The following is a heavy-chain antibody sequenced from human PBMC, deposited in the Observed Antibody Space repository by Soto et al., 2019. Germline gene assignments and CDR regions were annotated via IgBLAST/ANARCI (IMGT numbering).Heavy chain of an antibody. J-gene: IGHJ3*02. CDR3: ATLHPPHGSYYVRFAAFDI. Sequence: ASVKVSCKVSGYTLTELSMHWVRQAPGKGLEWMGGFDPEDGETIYAQKFQGRVTMTEDTSTDTAYMELSSLRSEDTAVYYCATLHPPHGSYYVRFAAFDIWGQGTMVTVSS. D-gene: IGHD1-26*01. V-gene: IGHV1-24*01. CDR1: GYTLTELS. CDR2: FDPEDGET.